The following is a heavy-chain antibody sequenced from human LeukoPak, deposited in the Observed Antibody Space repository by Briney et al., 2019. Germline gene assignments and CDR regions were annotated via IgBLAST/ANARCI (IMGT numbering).Heavy chain of an antibody. D-gene: IGHD4-11*01. Sequence: PGGSLRLSCAASGFTFSSCAMNWVRQAPGKGLEWVSTISSSGGNTYYADSVKGRFTISRDNSKNTLYLQINSLRAEDTAIYYCSKNSYSNYYNDMAVSGQGTTVTVSS. J-gene: IGHJ6*02. CDR3: SKNSYSNYYNDMAV. V-gene: IGHV3-23*01. CDR1: GFTFSSCA. CDR2: ISSSGGNT.